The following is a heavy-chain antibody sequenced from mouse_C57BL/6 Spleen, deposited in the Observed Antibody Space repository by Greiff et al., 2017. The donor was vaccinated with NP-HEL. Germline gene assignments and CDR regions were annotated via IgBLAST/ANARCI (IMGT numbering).Heavy chain of an antibody. CDR1: GFTFSDYG. D-gene: IGHD3-1*01. V-gene: IGHV5-17*01. CDR2: ISSGSSTI. J-gene: IGHJ4*01. Sequence: DVMLVESGGGLVKPGGSLKLSCAASGFTFSDYGMHWVRQAPEKGLEWVAYISSGSSTIYYADTVKGRFTISRDNAKNTLFLQMTSLRSEDTAMYYCARVRLGDAMDYWGQGTSVTVSS. CDR3: ARVRLGDAMDY.